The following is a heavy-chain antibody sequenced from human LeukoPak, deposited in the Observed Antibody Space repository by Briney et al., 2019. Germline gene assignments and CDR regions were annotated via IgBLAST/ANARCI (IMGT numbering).Heavy chain of an antibody. Sequence: GGSLRLSCAASGFTFSSYEMNWVRRAPGKGLEWVSYISSSGSTIYYADSVKGRFTISRDNAKNSLYLQMNSLRAEDTAVYYCARGGYYYDSSGYSYFDYWGQGTLVTVSS. CDR1: GFTFSSYE. CDR3: ARGGYYYDSSGYSYFDY. V-gene: IGHV3-48*03. CDR2: ISSSGSTI. D-gene: IGHD3-22*01. J-gene: IGHJ4*02.